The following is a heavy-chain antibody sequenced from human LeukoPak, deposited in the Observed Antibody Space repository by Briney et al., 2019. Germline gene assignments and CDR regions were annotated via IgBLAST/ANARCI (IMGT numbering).Heavy chain of an antibody. V-gene: IGHV3-74*01. D-gene: IGHD5-24*01. CDR1: GFTFSNYW. J-gene: IGHJ4*02. Sequence: GGSLRLSCAASGFTFSNYWMHWVRQAPGKGLVWVSRMNSDGSSTSYADSVKGRFTISRDNAKNTLYLQMNGLRAEDTAVYYCARGDGYYRYWGQGTLVTVSS. CDR2: MNSDGSST. CDR3: ARGDGYYRY.